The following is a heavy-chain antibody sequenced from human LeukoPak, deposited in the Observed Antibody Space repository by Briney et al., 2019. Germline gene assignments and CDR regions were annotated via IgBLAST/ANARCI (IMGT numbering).Heavy chain of an antibody. CDR3: ARSFSTSCYSPGF. CDR1: GGSISSGGYY. CDR2: IYYSGST. Sequence: SETLSLTCTVSGGSISSGGYYWRWIRQHPGKGLEWIGYIYYSGSTYYNPSLKSRVTISVDTSKNQFSLKLSSVTAADTAVYYCARSFSTSCYSPGFWGQGTLVTVSS. J-gene: IGHJ4*02. V-gene: IGHV4-31*03. D-gene: IGHD2-2*01.